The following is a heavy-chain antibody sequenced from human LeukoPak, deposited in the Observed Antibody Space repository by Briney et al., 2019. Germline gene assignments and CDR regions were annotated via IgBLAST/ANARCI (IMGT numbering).Heavy chain of an antibody. J-gene: IGHJ4*02. CDR1: GGSLSSSSYY. CDR3: FRRREYSPGGYYFDY. D-gene: IGHD6-6*01. CDR2: IYYSGST. Sequence: PSETLSLTCTVSGGSLSSSSYYWGWIRQPPGKGLEWIGSIYYSGSTYCNPSLKSRVTISVDTSKNQFSLKLSSVTAADTAVYYCFRRREYSPGGYYFDYWGQGTLVTVSS. V-gene: IGHV4-39*01.